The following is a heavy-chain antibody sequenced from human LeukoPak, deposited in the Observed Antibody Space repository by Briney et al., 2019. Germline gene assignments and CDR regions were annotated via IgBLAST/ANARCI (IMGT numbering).Heavy chain of an antibody. CDR1: GFTFSSFS. V-gene: IGHV3-21*04. CDR3: AKGGRWAHYYFDY. Sequence: GGSLRLSCAASGFTFSSFSMNWVRQAPGKGLEWVSSISRSSSYIYYADSVKGRFIISRDKAKNSLYLQMNSLRAEDTAVYYCAKGGRWAHYYFDYWGQGTLVTVSS. J-gene: IGHJ4*02. CDR2: ISRSSSYI. D-gene: IGHD3-16*01.